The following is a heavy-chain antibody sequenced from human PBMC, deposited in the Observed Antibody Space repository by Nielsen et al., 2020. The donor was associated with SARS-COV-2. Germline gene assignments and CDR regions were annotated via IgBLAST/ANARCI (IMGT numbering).Heavy chain of an antibody. CDR3: VNGGRYSDGWSLWY. J-gene: IGHJ4*02. CDR2: INQSGRT. Sequence: SETLSLTCGVSGRSLTGYQWTWLRQPPGKGLEWLGKINQSGRTKTNPSLRSRLTMSVDTSRNQFSLRLTSVTAADTAMYYCVNGGRYSDGWSLWYWDKGSLVTVSS. D-gene: IGHD5-12*01. CDR1: GRSLTGYQ. V-gene: IGHV4-34*10.